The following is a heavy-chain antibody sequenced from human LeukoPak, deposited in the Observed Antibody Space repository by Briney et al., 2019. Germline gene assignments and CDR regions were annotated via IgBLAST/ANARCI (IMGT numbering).Heavy chain of an antibody. CDR3: ARGAVPPLDCSGGSCYSGDY. J-gene: IGHJ4*02. CDR2: ISSSSSCI. Sequence: GGSLRLSCAASGFTFSSYEMNWVRQAPGKGLEWVSSISSSSSCIYYTDSVKGRFTISRDNAKNSLYLQMNSLRAEDTAVYYCARGAVPPLDCSGGSCYSGDYWGQGTLVTVSS. V-gene: IGHV3-21*01. D-gene: IGHD2-15*01. CDR1: GFTFSSYE.